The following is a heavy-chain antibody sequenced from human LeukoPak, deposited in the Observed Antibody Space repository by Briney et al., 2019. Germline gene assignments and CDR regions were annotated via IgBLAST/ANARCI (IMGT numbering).Heavy chain of an antibody. CDR3: ARDRHIAAAVYYCYMDV. D-gene: IGHD6-13*01. Sequence: ASVKVSCKASGYTFTSYIISWVRQAPGQGLEWMGWINAYNGNTDYAQRVQGRFTMTTDTSTSTAYMELRSLRSDDTAVYYCARDRHIAAAVYYCYMDVWGKGTPVTVSS. J-gene: IGHJ6*03. CDR1: GYTFTSYI. V-gene: IGHV1-18*01. CDR2: INAYNGNT.